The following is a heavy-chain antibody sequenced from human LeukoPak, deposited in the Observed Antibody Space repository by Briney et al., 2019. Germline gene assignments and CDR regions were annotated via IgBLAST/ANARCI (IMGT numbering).Heavy chain of an antibody. Sequence: SETLSLTCAVYGGSFSGYYWSWIRQPPGKGLEWIGEINHSGSTNYNPSLKSRVTISVDTSKNQFSLKLSSVTAADTAVYYCAIHCGGDCISNWFDPWGQGTLVTVSS. V-gene: IGHV4-34*01. CDR3: AIHCGGDCISNWFDP. CDR2: INHSGST. CDR1: GGSFSGYY. D-gene: IGHD2-21*02. J-gene: IGHJ5*02.